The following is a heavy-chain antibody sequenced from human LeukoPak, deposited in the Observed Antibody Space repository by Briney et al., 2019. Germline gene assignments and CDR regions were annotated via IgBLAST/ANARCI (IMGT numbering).Heavy chain of an antibody. V-gene: IGHV3-23*01. Sequence: GGSLRLSCAASGFTFSSYSMNWVRQAPGKGLEWVSGISGSGSSTNYADSVKGRFTISRDNSKKTLYLQMNSLRAEDTAIYYCAKAQRPPILYYFDYWGQGTLVTVSS. CDR2: ISGSGSST. CDR3: AKAQRPPILYYFDY. CDR1: GFTFSSYS. J-gene: IGHJ4*02. D-gene: IGHD6-25*01.